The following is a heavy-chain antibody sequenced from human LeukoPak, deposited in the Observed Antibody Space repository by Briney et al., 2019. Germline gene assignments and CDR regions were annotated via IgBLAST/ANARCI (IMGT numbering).Heavy chain of an antibody. CDR3: AKDLWFGELYFDY. J-gene: IGHJ4*02. CDR2: IYSGGST. Sequence: GGSLRPSCAASGFTVSSNYMSWVRQAPGKGLEWVSVIYSGGSTYYADSVKGRFTISRDNSKNTLYLQMNSLRAEDTAVYYCAKDLWFGELYFDYWGQGTLVTVSS. V-gene: IGHV3-53*01. D-gene: IGHD3-10*01. CDR1: GFTVSSNY.